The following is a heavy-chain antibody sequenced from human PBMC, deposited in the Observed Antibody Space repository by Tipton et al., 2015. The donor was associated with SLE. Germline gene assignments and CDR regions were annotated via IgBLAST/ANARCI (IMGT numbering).Heavy chain of an antibody. Sequence: LRLSCAVYGGSFSGYYWSWIRQPPGKGLEWIGSIYYSGTTNYNPSLKSRVTISVDTSKNQFSLKLSSVIAADTAVYYCARAAYYYDSYDYWGQGTLVTVSS. CDR3: ARAAYYYDSYDY. CDR1: GGSFSGYY. D-gene: IGHD3-22*01. V-gene: IGHV4-34*01. CDR2: IYYSGTT. J-gene: IGHJ4*02.